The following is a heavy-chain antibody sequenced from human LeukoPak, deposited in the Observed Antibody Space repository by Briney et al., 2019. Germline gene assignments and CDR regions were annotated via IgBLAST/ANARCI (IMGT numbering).Heavy chain of an antibody. V-gene: IGHV4-59*01. J-gene: IGHJ5*02. CDR1: GGSISSYY. CDR2: IYYSGST. D-gene: IGHD5-12*01. CDR3: ARRMVADNWFDP. Sequence: SETLSLTCTVSGGSISSYYWSWIRQPPGKGLEWIGYIYYSGSTNYNPSLKSRVTISVDTSKNQFSLKLSSVTAADTAVYYCARRMVADNWFDPRGQGTLVTVSS.